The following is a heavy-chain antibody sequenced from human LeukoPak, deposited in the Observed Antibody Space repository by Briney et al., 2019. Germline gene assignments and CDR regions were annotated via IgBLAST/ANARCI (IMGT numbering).Heavy chain of an antibody. CDR1: GGSFSGYY. CDR3: ASRTRRQQLVHFDY. J-gene: IGHJ4*02. D-gene: IGHD6-13*01. V-gene: IGHV4-34*01. Sequence: SETLSLTCAVYGGSFSGYYRSWIRQPPGKGLEWIGEINHSGSTNYNPSLKSRVTISVDTSKNQFSLKLSSVTAADTAVYYCASRTRRQQLVHFDYWGQGTLVTVSS. CDR2: INHSGST.